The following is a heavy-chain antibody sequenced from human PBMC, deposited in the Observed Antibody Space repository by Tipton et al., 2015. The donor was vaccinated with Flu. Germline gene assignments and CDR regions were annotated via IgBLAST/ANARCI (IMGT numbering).Heavy chain of an antibody. CDR3: ASEGYYFDY. J-gene: IGHJ4*02. Sequence: SLRLSCAASGFTFSSHEMNWVRQAPGKRLEWVSYISSSGSTIYYADSVKGRFTISRDNAKNSLYLQMNSLRAEDTAVYYCASEGYYFDYWGQGTLVTVSS. CDR2: ISSSGSTI. CDR1: GFTFSSHE. V-gene: IGHV3-48*03.